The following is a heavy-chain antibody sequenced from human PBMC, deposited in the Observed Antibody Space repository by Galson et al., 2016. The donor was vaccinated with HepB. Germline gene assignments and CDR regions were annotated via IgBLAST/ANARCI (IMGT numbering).Heavy chain of an antibody. CDR3: ARDLGLATVTANYKWFDP. J-gene: IGHJ5*02. Sequence: SLRLSCAASGFTFSSYWMHWVRQAPGKGLVWVSRIKSDGSSTSYADSVKGRFTISRDNAKNTLYLQMNSLRAEDTAVYYCARDLGLATVTANYKWFDPWGQGTLVTVSS. CDR2: IKSDGSST. V-gene: IGHV3-74*01. CDR1: GFTFSSYW. D-gene: IGHD4-17*01.